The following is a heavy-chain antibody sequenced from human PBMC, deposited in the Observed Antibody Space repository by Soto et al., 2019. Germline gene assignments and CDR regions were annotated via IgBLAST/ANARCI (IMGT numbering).Heavy chain of an antibody. D-gene: IGHD3-16*02. Sequence: KTSETLSLTCTVSGGSISSYYWSWIRQPPGKGLEWIGYIYYSGSTNYNPSLKSRVTISVDTSKNQFSLKLSSVTAADTAVYHCARDLGGSYRKLGGPSYYMAVGGKGTTVTVSS. CDR2: IYYSGST. J-gene: IGHJ6*03. V-gene: IGHV4-59*01. CDR3: ARDLGGSYRKLGGPSYYMAV. CDR1: GGSISSYY.